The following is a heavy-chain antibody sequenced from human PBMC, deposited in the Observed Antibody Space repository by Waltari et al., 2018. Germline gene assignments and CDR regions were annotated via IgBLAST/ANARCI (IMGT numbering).Heavy chain of an antibody. D-gene: IGHD1-1*01. Sequence: EVQLLESGGDLVQPGGSLRLSCAASGFSFSNYAMTWVRQSPGKGLGWVSSINENYFKTHYADSVKGRFIIARDNSKNTLYLQMNSLRAEDTAVYYCAKQFLDENWGQGTLVTVSS. CDR2: INENYFKT. CDR1: GFSFSNYA. V-gene: IGHV3-23*01. J-gene: IGHJ4*02. CDR3: AKQFLDEN.